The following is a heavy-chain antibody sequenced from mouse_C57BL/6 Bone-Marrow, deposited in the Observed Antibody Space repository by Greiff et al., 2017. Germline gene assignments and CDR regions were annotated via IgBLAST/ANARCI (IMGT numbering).Heavy chain of an antibody. J-gene: IGHJ4*01. V-gene: IGHV2-5*01. CDR3: AKASFYYDYDGYAMDY. Sequence: QVHVKQSGPGLVQPSQSLSITCTVSGFSLTSYGVHWVRQSPGKGLEWLGVIWRGGSTDYNAAFMSRLSITKDNSKSQVFFKMNSLQADDTAIYYCAKASFYYDYDGYAMDYWGQGTSVTVSA. D-gene: IGHD2-4*01. CDR2: IWRGGST. CDR1: GFSLTSYG.